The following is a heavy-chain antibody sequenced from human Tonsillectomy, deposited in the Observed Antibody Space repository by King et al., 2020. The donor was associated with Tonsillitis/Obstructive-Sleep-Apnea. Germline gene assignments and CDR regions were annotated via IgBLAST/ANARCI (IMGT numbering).Heavy chain of an antibody. V-gene: IGHV3-30*04. CDR3: ARDSGPHYDFWSGGMDV. J-gene: IGHJ6*02. D-gene: IGHD3-3*01. CDR1: GFIFSSYA. Sequence: QLVQSGGGVVQPGRSLRLSCAASGFIFSSYAMHWVRQAPGKGLEWVAVISYDGSNKYYADSVKGRFTISRDNSKNTLYLQMNSLRAEDTAVYYCARDSGPHYDFWSGGMDVWGQGTTVTVSS. CDR2: ISYDGSNK.